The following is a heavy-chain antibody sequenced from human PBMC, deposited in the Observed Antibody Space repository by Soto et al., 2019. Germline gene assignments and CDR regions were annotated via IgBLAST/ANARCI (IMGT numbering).Heavy chain of an antibody. V-gene: IGHV1-69*13. J-gene: IGHJ3*02. CDR3: ATDYYDSSPSDAFDI. CDR2: IIPIFGTA. CDR1: GGTFSSYA. D-gene: IGHD3-22*01. Sequence: ASVKVSCKAPGGTFSSYAISWVRQAPGQGLEWMGGIIPIFGTANYAQKFQGRVTITADESTSTAYMELSSLRSEDTAVYYCATDYYDSSPSDAFDIWGQGTMVTVSS.